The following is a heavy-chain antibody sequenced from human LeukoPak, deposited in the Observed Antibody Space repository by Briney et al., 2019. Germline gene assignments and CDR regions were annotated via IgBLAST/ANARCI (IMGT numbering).Heavy chain of an antibody. J-gene: IGHJ5*02. D-gene: IGHD3-22*01. CDR3: ARPYYYDSRIDP. Sequence: SETLSLTCTVSGVSISSGDYYWSWIRQPPGKGLEWIGYMYYSGSTYYNPSLKGRVIISLDTSKNQLSLKLSSLTAADTAVYYCARPYYYDSRIDPWGQGTLVTVSS. V-gene: IGHV4-30-4*01. CDR2: MYYSGST. CDR1: GVSISSGDYY.